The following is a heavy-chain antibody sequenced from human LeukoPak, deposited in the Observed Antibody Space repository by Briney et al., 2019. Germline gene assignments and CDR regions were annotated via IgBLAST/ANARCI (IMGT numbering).Heavy chain of an antibody. V-gene: IGHV4-59*01. Sequence: PSETLSLTCTVSGGSISSYYWSWIRQPPGKGLEWIGHIYYSGSTNYNPSLKRRVTISVATSKNQFSLKLSSVTAADTAVYYCATVAVAGLGGLFFDYWGQGTLVTVSS. CDR3: ATVAVAGLGGLFFDY. J-gene: IGHJ4*02. D-gene: IGHD6-19*01. CDR1: GGSISSYY. CDR2: IYYSGST.